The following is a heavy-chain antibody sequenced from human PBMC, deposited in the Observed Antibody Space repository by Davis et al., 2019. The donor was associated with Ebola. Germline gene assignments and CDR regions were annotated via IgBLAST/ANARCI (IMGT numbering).Heavy chain of an antibody. Sequence: GESLKISCAASGFTFSSYRMSWVRQAPGKGLEWVANIKQDGSEKYYVDSVKGRFTISRDNAKNSLYLQMNSLRAEDTAVYYCARARRSGSGWYGYWGQGTLVTVSS. CDR2: IKQDGSEK. V-gene: IGHV3-7*01. CDR1: GFTFSSYR. CDR3: ARARRSGSGWYGY. D-gene: IGHD6-19*01. J-gene: IGHJ4*02.